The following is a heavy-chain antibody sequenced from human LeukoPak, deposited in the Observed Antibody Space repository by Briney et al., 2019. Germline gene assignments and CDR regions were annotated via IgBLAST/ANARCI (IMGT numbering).Heavy chain of an antibody. D-gene: IGHD5-12*01. Sequence: SETLSLTCTVSGGSITNYYWTWIRQPPGKGLEWIGNVYYSGSTNYNPSLKSRVTISVDTSKNQFSLRLSSVTAADTAVYYCARLGSGYIYYCDYWGQGTLVTVSS. J-gene: IGHJ4*02. CDR2: VYYSGST. CDR1: GGSITNYY. V-gene: IGHV4-59*08. CDR3: ARLGSGYIYYCDY.